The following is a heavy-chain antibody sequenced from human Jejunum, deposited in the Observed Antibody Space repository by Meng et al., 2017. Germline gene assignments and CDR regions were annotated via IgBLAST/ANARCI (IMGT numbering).Heavy chain of an antibody. J-gene: IGHJ4*02. D-gene: IGHD2/OR15-2a*01. Sequence: QVHLVESGGGSVKPGGSVRLSCAASAFTCSDYYMGWIRQAPGKGLEWVSYIGSSGSPIYYADSVRGRFTISRDNAKNSLFLQMNSLRGDDTAVYYCVASAIVATDYWGLGTLVTVSS. CDR3: VASAIVATDY. V-gene: IGHV3-11*01. CDR2: IGSSGSPI. CDR1: AFTCSDYY.